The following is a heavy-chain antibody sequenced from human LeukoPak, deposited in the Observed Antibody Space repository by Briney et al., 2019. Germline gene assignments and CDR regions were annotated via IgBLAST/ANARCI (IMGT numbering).Heavy chain of an antibody. D-gene: IGHD3-22*01. CDR3: ARAFDYYDSNGYYDPFDY. CDR2: ISPNSGGT. V-gene: IGHV1-2*02. J-gene: IGHJ4*02. Sequence: ASVKVSCKASGFTFTAYYMHWVRQAPGQGLEWMGWISPNSGGTNYAQKFQGRVTMTRDTSISAAYMELSRLRSDDTAAYYCARAFDYYDSNGYYDPFDYWGQGTLVTVSS. CDR1: GFTFTAYY.